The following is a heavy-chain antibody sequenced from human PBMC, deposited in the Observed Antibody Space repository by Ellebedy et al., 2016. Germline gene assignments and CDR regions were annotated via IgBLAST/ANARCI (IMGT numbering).Heavy chain of an antibody. J-gene: IGHJ6*02. CDR1: GFTFSSYA. D-gene: IGHD6-19*01. Sequence: GESLKISXAASGFTFSSYAMSWVRQAPGKGLEWVAVISYDGSNKYYADSVKGRFTISRDNSKNTLYLQMNSLRAEDTAVYYCAKDRAAVAGTNYYYYYGMDVWGQGTTVTVSS. CDR2: ISYDGSNK. V-gene: IGHV3-30*18. CDR3: AKDRAAVAGTNYYYYYGMDV.